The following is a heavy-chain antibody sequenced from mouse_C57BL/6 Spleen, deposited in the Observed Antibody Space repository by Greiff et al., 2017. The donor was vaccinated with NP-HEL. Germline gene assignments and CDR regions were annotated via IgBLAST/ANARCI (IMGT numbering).Heavy chain of an antibody. J-gene: IGHJ4*01. CDR2: IWSDGST. D-gene: IGHD2-2*01. CDR3: ARHGGLRRTSYYAMDY. V-gene: IGHV2-6-1*01. Sequence: QVQLQQSGPGLVAPSQSLSITCTVSGFSLTSYGVHWVRQPPGKGLEWLVVIWSDGSTTYNSALKSRLSISKDNSKSQVFLKMNSLQTDDTAMYYCARHGGLRRTSYYAMDYWGQGTSVTVSS. CDR1: GFSLTSYG.